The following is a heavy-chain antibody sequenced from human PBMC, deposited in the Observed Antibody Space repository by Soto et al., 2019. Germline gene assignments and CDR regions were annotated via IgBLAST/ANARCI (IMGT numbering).Heavy chain of an antibody. CDR1: GFSFRSYA. CDR3: AKSGGYRPYHDYYGMGV. D-gene: IGHD1-26*01. J-gene: IGHJ6*02. V-gene: IGHV3-23*01. Sequence: GGSLRLSCGASGFSFRSYAMTWVRQAPGKGPEWVSGINGGGDDTYYAESVKGRFTISRDNSKNTVYLEMNSLRAEDTAVYYCAKSGGYRPYHDYYGMGVWGPGTTVTVSS. CDR2: INGGGDDT.